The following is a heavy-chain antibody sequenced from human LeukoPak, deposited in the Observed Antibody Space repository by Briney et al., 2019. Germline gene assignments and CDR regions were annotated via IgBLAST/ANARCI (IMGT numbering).Heavy chain of an antibody. D-gene: IGHD2-2*01. Sequence: GASVKVSCKASGYTFTSYDINWVRQATGQGLEWMGWMNPNSGNTGYAQKFQGRVTMTRNTSISTAYMELSSLRSDDTAVYYCARDHTKYYHQTQDAFDIWGQGTMVTVSS. CDR1: GYTFTSYD. J-gene: IGHJ3*02. V-gene: IGHV1-8*01. CDR3: ARDHTKYYHQTQDAFDI. CDR2: MNPNSGNT.